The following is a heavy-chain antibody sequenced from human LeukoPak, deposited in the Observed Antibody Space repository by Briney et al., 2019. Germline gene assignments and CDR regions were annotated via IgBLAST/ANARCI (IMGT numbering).Heavy chain of an antibody. CDR2: ISGSGGST. J-gene: IGHJ4*02. CDR3: AKDHIVVVVAAYDY. V-gene: IGHV3-23*01. Sequence: GGSVRLSCAASGFTFSSYEMNWVRQAPGKGLEWVSAISGSGGSTYYTDSVKGRFTISRDNSKNTLYLQMNSLRAEDTAVYYCAKDHIVVVVAAYDYWGQGTLVTVSS. CDR1: GFTFSSYE. D-gene: IGHD2-15*01.